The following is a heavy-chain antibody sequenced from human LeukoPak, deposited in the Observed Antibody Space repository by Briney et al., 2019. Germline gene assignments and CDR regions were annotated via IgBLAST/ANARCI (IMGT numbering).Heavy chain of an antibody. CDR2: ISGSGGST. V-gene: IGHV3-23*01. D-gene: IGHD3-22*01. J-gene: IGHJ4*02. CDR1: GFTFSSYA. Sequence: GGSLRLSCAASGFTFSSYAMSWVRQAPGKGLEWVSAISGSGGSTYYADSVKGRFTISRDNSKNTLYLQMNSLRAEDTAVYYCAKSGYYYDSSGYYYVFDYWGQGTLVTVSS. CDR3: AKSGYYYDSSGYYYVFDY.